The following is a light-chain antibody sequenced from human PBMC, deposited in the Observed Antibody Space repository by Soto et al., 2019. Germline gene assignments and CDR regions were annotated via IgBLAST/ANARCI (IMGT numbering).Light chain of an antibody. Sequence: EIVLTQSPGTLSLSPGERATLSCRASQSVSSDYLAWYQQKPGQSPRLLVYGVSSRATGIPDRFSGSGSGTDFNLTISRLEPEDLAVYYCQQYGSTPMTFGQGTKLEIQ. CDR3: QQYGSTPMT. CDR2: GVS. CDR1: QSVSSDY. V-gene: IGKV3-20*01. J-gene: IGKJ1*01.